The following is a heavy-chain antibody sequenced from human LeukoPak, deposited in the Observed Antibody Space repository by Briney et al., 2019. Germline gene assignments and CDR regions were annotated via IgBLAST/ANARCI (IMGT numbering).Heavy chain of an antibody. D-gene: IGHD1-1*01. CDR3: ARRGAGPERWFDP. Sequence: GESLQISCQGSGYSFTSYWIGWMRQMPGKGLEWMGIIYPGDSDTRYSPSFQGQVTISADKSISTAYLQWSSLKASDTAMYYCARRGAGPERWFDPWGQGTLVTVSS. CDR2: IYPGDSDT. CDR1: GYSFTSYW. V-gene: IGHV5-51*01. J-gene: IGHJ5*02.